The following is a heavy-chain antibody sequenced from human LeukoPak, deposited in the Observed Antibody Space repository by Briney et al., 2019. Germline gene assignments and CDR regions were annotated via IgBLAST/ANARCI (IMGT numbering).Heavy chain of an antibody. CDR1: GYTFTGYY. J-gene: IGHJ4*02. Sequence: ASVKVSCKASGYTFTGYYMHWVRQAPGQGLEWMGWINPNSGGTNYAQKFQGRVTMTRDTSISTAYMELSRLRSDDTAVYYCARVGTYYYDSSGYYSLHYWGQGTLVTVSS. D-gene: IGHD3-22*01. V-gene: IGHV1-2*02. CDR2: INPNSGGT. CDR3: ARVGTYYYDSSGYYSLHY.